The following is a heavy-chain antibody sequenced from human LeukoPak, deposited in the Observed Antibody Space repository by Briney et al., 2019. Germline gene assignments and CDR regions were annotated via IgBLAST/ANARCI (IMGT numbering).Heavy chain of an antibody. CDR3: ARTPLYSSSWSWFDP. Sequence: SGPTLVNPTQTLILTCTFSGFSLSTSGLCVSWIRQPPGKVLEWLARIDWADDKYYSTSLKTRLTISKDTSKNQVVLTMTNMDPVDTATYYCARTPLYSSSWSWFDPWGQGTLVTVSS. V-gene: IGHV2-70*11. J-gene: IGHJ5*02. CDR2: IDWADDK. D-gene: IGHD6-13*01. CDR1: GFSLSTSGLC.